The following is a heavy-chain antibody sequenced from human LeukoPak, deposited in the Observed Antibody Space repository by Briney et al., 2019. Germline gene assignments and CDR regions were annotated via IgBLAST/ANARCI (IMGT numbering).Heavy chain of an antibody. D-gene: IGHD3-16*01. V-gene: IGHV1-46*01. CDR2: INPGIFTT. CDR1: GYPFTAFS. Sequence: RASVTVSCKALGYPFTAFSLHGGRQAPGQGPEWMAIINPGIFTTTYAQKLQDRITVTSDTSTATVYMELRSLRLEDTAVYFCARDWAHGSFDLWGQGTLVTVSS. CDR3: ARDWAHGSFDL. J-gene: IGHJ4*02.